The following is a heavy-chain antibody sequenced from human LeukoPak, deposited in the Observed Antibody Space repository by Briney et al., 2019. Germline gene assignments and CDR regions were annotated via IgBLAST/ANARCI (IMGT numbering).Heavy chain of an antibody. CDR3: ARVVISSSWVTHFDY. J-gene: IGHJ4*02. CDR2: INHSGST. D-gene: IGHD6-13*01. Sequence: PSETLSLTCAVYGVSFSGYYWSWIRQPPGKGLEWIGEINHSGSTNYNPSLKSRVTISVDTSKNQFSLKLSSVTAADTAVYYCARVVISSSWVTHFDYWAQGTLVTVSS. V-gene: IGHV4-34*01. CDR1: GVSFSGYY.